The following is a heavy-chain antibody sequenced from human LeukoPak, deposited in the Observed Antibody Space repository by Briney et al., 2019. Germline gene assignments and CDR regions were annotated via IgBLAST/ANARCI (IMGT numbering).Heavy chain of an antibody. CDR3: SRALRSGSYYELDC. CDR2: INPNNGGT. D-gene: IGHD1-26*01. V-gene: IGHV1-2*02. J-gene: IGHJ4*02. CDR1: GYTFTGYY. Sequence: SVKVSCMASGYTFTGYYIHWVRQAPGQGREWMGWINPNNGGTNYPQKVQGRVTMTRDTSITTTYMDLSRLRSNDAAVYFCSRALRSGSYYELDCRGEGTLL.